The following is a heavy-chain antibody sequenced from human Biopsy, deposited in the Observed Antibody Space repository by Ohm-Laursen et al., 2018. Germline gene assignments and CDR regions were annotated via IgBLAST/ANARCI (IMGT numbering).Heavy chain of an antibody. D-gene: IGHD3-9*01. CDR3: ATKLTGYFHH. CDR2: NIPILGTG. J-gene: IGHJ1*01. Sequence: SSVKVSCKAPGGTFSNYGVNWVRQAPGQGLEWLGGNIPILGTGNYAQKIQDRVTVAADTSTSTATMELRSLRSDDTAVYYCATKLTGYFHHWGQGTLVIVSS. CDR1: GGTFSNYG. V-gene: IGHV1-69*06.